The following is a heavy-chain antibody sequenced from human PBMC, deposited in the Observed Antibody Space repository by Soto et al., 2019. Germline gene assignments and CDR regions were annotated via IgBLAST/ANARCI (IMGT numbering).Heavy chain of an antibody. CDR1: GFTFSNYA. D-gene: IGHD3-22*01. CDR3: AREPSYYYDSSGYSVPFGY. V-gene: IGHV3-30*04. CDR2: ISYDGRSK. J-gene: IGHJ1*01. Sequence: QVQLVESGGGVVQPGRSLRLSCAASGFTFSNYAMHWVRQAPGKGLEWVAVISYDGRSKYYADSVKGRFTIARDNSKNTLYLHMNSVRAEDTALYYCAREPSYYYDSSGYSVPFGYWGQGTLVTVSS.